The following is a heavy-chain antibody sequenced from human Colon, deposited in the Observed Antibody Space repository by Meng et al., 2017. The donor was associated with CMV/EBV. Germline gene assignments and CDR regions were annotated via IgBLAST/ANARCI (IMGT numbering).Heavy chain of an antibody. V-gene: IGHV3-48*03. D-gene: IGHD3-3*01. CDR1: GFTFSSYE. J-gene: IGHJ6*02. CDR3: ARDPDTFWSGYYKDYYGMDV. Sequence: GGSLRLSCAASGFTFSSYEMNWVRQAPGKGLEWVSYISSSGSTIYYADSVKGRFTISRDNAKHSLYLQMNSLRAEDTAVYYCARDPDTFWSGYYKDYYGMDVWGQGTTVTVSS. CDR2: ISSSGSTI.